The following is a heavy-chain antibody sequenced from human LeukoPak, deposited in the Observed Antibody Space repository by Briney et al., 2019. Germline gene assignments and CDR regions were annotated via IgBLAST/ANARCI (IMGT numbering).Heavy chain of an antibody. J-gene: IGHJ4*02. D-gene: IGHD2-15*01. CDR2: ISSSSNYI. Sequence: GGSLRLSCAASGFAFRSYSMNWVRQAPGKGLEWVSSISSSSNYIYYADSVKGRFTISRDNAKNSLFLQMNSLRAEDTAVYYCARDGYCSGGSCYSATDYWGQGTLVTVSS. CDR3: ARDGYCSGGSCYSATDY. V-gene: IGHV3-21*01. CDR1: GFAFRSYS.